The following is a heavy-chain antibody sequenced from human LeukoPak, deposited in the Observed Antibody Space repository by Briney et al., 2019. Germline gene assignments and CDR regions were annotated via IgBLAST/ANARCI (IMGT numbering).Heavy chain of an antibody. V-gene: IGHV1-2*02. Sequence: ASVKVSCKASGYTFTSYGISWVRQAPGQGLEWMGWINPNSGGTNYAQKFQGRVTMTRDTSISTAYMELSRLRSDDTAVYYCARDLRRDGYPLGLLVYYYGMDVWGQGTTVTVSS. CDR3: ARDLRRDGYPLGLLVYYYGMDV. CDR1: GYTFTSYG. J-gene: IGHJ6*02. CDR2: INPNSGGT. D-gene: IGHD5-24*01.